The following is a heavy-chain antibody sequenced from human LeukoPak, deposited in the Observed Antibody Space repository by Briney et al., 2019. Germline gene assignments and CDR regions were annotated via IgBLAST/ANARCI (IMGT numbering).Heavy chain of an antibody. V-gene: IGHV4-59*01. J-gene: IGHJ4*02. CDR3: ARYFHGGVQYYFDY. Sequence: PSETLSLTCTVSGGSISNYYWSWIRQPRGQELEWIGYIYYSGSTNYSPSLKSRVTISVDTSKNHFSLKLRSVTAADTAVYYCARYFHGGVQYYFDYWGQGTLVTVSS. D-gene: IGHD3-9*01. CDR2: IYYSGST. CDR1: GGSISNYY.